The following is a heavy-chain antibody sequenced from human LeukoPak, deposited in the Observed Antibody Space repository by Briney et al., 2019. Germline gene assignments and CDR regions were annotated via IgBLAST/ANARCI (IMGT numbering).Heavy chain of an antibody. Sequence: ASVKVSCKASGYTFTGNYMHWVRQAPGQGHEWMGWINPNSGGTNYAQKSQGRVTMTRDTTISTAYMELSRLRSADTAVYYCASSTSGWYQALDYWGQGTLVTVSS. J-gene: IGHJ4*02. CDR3: ASSTSGWYQALDY. CDR2: INPNSGGT. CDR1: GYTFTGNY. D-gene: IGHD6-19*01. V-gene: IGHV1-2*02.